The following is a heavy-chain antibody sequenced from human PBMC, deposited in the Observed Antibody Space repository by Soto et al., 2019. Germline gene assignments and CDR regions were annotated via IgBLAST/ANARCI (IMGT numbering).Heavy chain of an antibody. Sequence: ASVKVSCKASGYTFTGYYMHWVRQATGQGREWMGWMNPNSGNTGYAQKFQGRVTMTRNTPISTAYMELSSLRSEDTAVYYCASRADIVVGPAAIRGDAFDIWGQGTMVTVAS. CDR1: GYTFTGYY. V-gene: IGHV1-8*02. CDR2: MNPNSGNT. D-gene: IGHD2-2*02. J-gene: IGHJ3*02. CDR3: ASRADIVVGPAAIRGDAFDI.